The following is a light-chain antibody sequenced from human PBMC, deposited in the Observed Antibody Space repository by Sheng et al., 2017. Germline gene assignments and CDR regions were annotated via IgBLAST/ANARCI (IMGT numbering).Light chain of an antibody. CDR3: QQSYSIPMYT. V-gene: IGKV1-39*01. J-gene: IGKJ2*01. Sequence: DIQMTQSPSSLSAYVGDRVTITCRASQNILTYLNWYQTETREAPKLLIFSASTLQSGVPSRFSGSGSGTDFTLTISDLQREDLATYYCQQSYSIPMYTFGQGPSWRSN. CDR2: SAS. CDR1: QNILTY.